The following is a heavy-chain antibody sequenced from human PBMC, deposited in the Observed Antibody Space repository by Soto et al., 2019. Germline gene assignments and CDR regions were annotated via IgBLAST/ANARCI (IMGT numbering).Heavy chain of an antibody. J-gene: IGHJ4*02. Sequence: QVQLVESGGGVVQPGRSLRLSCAASGFTFSSYAMHWVRQAPGKGLEWVALISYDGSNKYYADSVKGRFTISRDNSKNTLYLQMNSLRAEDRAVYYCARDFATYMITFGELGYWGQGTLVTVSS. V-gene: IGHV3-30-3*01. CDR2: ISYDGSNK. CDR1: GFTFSSYA. D-gene: IGHD3-16*01. CDR3: ARDFATYMITFGELGY.